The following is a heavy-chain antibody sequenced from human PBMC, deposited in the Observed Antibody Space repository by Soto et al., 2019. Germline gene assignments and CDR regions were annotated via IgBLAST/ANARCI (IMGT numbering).Heavy chain of an antibody. CDR3: ARDGQQLTPYALDV. D-gene: IGHD6-13*01. J-gene: IGHJ6*02. CDR2: IWYDGSNK. V-gene: IGHV3-33*08. Sequence: QVQLLESGGGVIQPGRSLRLSCAASGFTLRLHAMHWVRQAPGKGLEWVAKIWYDGSNKYYTDSVKGRFTVSRDDFKNTVFLQMDSMRAEDTAVYYCARDGQQLTPYALDVWGQGTTVIVSS. CDR1: GFTLRLHA.